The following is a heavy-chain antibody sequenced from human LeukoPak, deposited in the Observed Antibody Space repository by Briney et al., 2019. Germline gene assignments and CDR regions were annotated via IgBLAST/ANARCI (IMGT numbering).Heavy chain of an antibody. J-gene: IGHJ6*03. CDR2: ISAYNGNT. CDR3: ARDRRYFDWLLTPDYYYYYMDV. Sequence: ASVKVSCKASGYTFTSYGISWVRQAPGQGLEWMGWISAYNGNTNYAQKLQGRVTMTTDTSTSTAYMELRSLRSDDTAVYYCARDRRYFDWLLTPDYYYYYMDVWGKGTTVTVSS. V-gene: IGHV1-18*01. D-gene: IGHD3-9*01. CDR1: GYTFTSYG.